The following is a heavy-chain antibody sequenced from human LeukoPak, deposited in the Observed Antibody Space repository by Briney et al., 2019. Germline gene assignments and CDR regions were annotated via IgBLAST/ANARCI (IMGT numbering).Heavy chain of an antibody. CDR2: IYHSGST. CDR3: ARGRSAYSGSYSYYYYGMDV. D-gene: IGHD1-26*01. V-gene: IGHV4-4*02. J-gene: IGHJ6*02. CDR1: GGSISSSNW. Sequence: SGTLSLTCAVSGGSISSSNWWSWVRQPPGKGLEWIGEIYHSGSTNYNPSLKSRVTISVDTSKNQFSLKLSSVTAADTAVYYCARGRSAYSGSYSYYYYGMDVRGQGTTVTVSS.